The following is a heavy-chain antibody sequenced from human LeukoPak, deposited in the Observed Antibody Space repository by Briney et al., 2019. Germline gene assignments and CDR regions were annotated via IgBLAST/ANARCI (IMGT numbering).Heavy chain of an antibody. CDR1: GGSFSGYY. J-gene: IGHJ4*02. D-gene: IGHD2-21*02. V-gene: IGHV4-34*01. CDR2: INHSGST. Sequence: SETLSLTCAVYGGSFSGYYWSWIRQPPGKGLEWIGEINHSGSTNYNPSLKSRVTISVDTSKNQFSLKLSSVTAADTAVYYCARAYCGGDCYPLDYWGQGTLVTVSS. CDR3: ARAYCGGDCYPLDY.